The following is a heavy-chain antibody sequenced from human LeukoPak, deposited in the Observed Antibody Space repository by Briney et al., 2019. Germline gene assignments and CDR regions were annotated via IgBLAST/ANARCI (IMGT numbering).Heavy chain of an antibody. D-gene: IGHD5-24*01. CDR3: APTPPVTSYNYPYFFDY. J-gene: IGHJ4*02. CDR2: ISSSSSYI. V-gene: IGHV3-21*01. Sequence: GGSLRLSCAASRSTFSSSSMNWVRQAPGKGLEWVSSISSSSSYIYYADSVKGRFTISRDNAKKSLYLHMNSLRAEDTAVYYCAPTPPVTSYNYPYFFDYWGQGTLVTVSS. CDR1: RSTFSSSS.